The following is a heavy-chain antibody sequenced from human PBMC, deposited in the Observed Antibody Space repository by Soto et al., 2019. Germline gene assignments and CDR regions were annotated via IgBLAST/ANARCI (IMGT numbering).Heavy chain of an antibody. CDR2: INFGGNT. Sequence: SETLSLTCAVSGGSLTSYYWSWIRQPPGRGLEWLGLINFGGNTKYTPSLSGRLTISVDPSNNQFSLSLNSVTAADTAVYYCARHDSKGRPFDSWGQGTLVTVSS. V-gene: IGHV4-59*08. CDR1: GGSLTSYY. J-gene: IGHJ4*02. CDR3: ARHDSKGRPFDS.